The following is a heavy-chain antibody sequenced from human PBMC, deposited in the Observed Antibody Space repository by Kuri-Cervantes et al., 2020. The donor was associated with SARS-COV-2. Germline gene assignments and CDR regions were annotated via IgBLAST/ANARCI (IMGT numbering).Heavy chain of an antibody. Sequence: GEALKISFKGSGYSFTSYWIGWVRQMPGKGLEWMGIIYPGDSDTRYSPSFQGQVTISADKSISTAYLQWSSLKASDTAMYYCARHLTGSYWYYYYMDVWGKGTTVTVSS. D-gene: IGHD2-8*02. CDR2: IYPGDSDT. CDR3: ARHLTGSYWYYYYMDV. V-gene: IGHV5-51*01. CDR1: GYSFTSYW. J-gene: IGHJ6*03.